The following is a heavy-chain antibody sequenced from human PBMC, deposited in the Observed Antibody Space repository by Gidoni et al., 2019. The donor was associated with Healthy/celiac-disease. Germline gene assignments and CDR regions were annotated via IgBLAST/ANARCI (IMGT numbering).Heavy chain of an antibody. CDR1: GFTFSSYE. CDR2: ISSRGSTI. CDR3: ARGGYNWNPGVLDY. J-gene: IGHJ4*02. Sequence: EVQLVESGGGLVQPGGSLRLSCAASGFTFSSYEMNWVRQAPGKGLEWVSYISSRGSTIYYADSVKGRFTISRDNAKNSLYLQMNSLRAEDTAVYYCARGGYNWNPGVLDYWGQGTLVTVSS. V-gene: IGHV3-48*03. D-gene: IGHD1-1*01.